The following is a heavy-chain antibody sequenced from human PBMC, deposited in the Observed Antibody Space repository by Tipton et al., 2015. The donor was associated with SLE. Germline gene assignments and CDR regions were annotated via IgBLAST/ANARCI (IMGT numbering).Heavy chain of an antibody. CDR2: IYYSGSS. CDR3: ARGGVGGYDYFDS. D-gene: IGHD5-12*01. V-gene: IGHV4-31*03. J-gene: IGHJ4*02. CDR1: GGSTSSGGYY. Sequence: LRLSCTVSGGSTSSGGYYWTWIRQPPGKGLEWIGRIYYSGSSYYNPSLNSRLSLPVDKSQNQFSLRLSSVTAADTAVYYCARGGVGGYDYFDSWGQGALVIVSP.